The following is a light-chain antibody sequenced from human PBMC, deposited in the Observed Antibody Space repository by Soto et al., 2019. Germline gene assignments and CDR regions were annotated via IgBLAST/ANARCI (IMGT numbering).Light chain of an antibody. CDR2: DAS. J-gene: IGKJ4*01. Sequence: EIVLAQSPATLSLSPGERATLSCRASQSVSSYLAWYQQKPGQAPRLLIYDASNRATGIPARFSGSGSGTDFTLTISSLEPEDFAVYYCQQRRNWPLLTFGGGTNLDIK. CDR3: QQRRNWPLLT. CDR1: QSVSSY. V-gene: IGKV3-11*01.